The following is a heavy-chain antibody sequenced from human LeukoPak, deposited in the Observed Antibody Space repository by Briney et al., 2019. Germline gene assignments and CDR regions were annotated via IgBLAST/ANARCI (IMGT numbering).Heavy chain of an antibody. CDR1: GFTFSSYA. CDR3: ARAQGRAYVNDAFDI. CDR2: ISYDGSNK. V-gene: IGHV3-30-3*01. J-gene: IGHJ3*02. Sequence: PGGSLRLSCAASGFTFSSYAMHWVRQAPGKGLEWVAVISYDGSNKYYADSVKGRFTISRDNSKNTLYLQMNSLRAEDTAVYYCARAQGRAYVNDAFDIWGQGTMVTVSS. D-gene: IGHD2-15*01.